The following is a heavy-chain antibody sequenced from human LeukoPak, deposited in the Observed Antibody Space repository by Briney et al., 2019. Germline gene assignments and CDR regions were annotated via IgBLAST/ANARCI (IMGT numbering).Heavy chain of an antibody. V-gene: IGHV3-23*01. Sequence: GGSLRLSCAASGFTFSSYAMSCVRQAPGKGLEWVSAISGSGGSTYYADSVKGRFTISRDNSKNTLYLQMTSLRAEDTAVYYCANRLEEVGYSSSSSPGDWGQGTLVTVSS. CDR2: ISGSGGST. J-gene: IGHJ4*02. CDR3: ANRLEEVGYSSSSSPGD. CDR1: GFTFSSYA. D-gene: IGHD6-6*01.